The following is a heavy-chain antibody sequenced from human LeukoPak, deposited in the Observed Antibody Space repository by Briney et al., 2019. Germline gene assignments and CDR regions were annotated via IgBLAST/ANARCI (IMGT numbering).Heavy chain of an antibody. Sequence: PSETLSLTCTVSGGSISSGDYYWSWIRQPPGKGLEWIGYIYYSGSTYYNPSLKSRVTISVDTSKNQFSLKLSSVTAADTAVYYCARESPRRDGSEGVDAFDIWGQGTMVTVSS. CDR2: IYYSGST. D-gene: IGHD5-24*01. CDR1: GGSISSGDYY. CDR3: ARESPRRDGSEGVDAFDI. J-gene: IGHJ3*02. V-gene: IGHV4-30-4*01.